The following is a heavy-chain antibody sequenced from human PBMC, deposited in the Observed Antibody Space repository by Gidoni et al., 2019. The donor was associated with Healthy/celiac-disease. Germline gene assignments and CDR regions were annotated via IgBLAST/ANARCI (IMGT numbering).Heavy chain of an antibody. V-gene: IGHV4-59*01. CDR3: ARDSGYEPNWYFDL. CDR1: GDPISSYY. Sequence: QVQLQESGPGLVKPSETLSLTCTVSGDPISSYYWSWIRQPPGKGLEWIGYIYYSGSTNYNPSLKSRVTISVDTSKNQFSLKLSSVTAADTAVYYCARDSGYEPNWYFDLWGRGTLVTVSS. J-gene: IGHJ2*01. CDR2: IYYSGST. D-gene: IGHD5-12*01.